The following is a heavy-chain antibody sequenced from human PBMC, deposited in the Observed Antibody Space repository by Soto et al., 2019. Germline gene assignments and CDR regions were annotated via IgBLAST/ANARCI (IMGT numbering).Heavy chain of an antibody. D-gene: IGHD3-10*01. CDR2: IFSNDEK. Sequence: QVTLKESGPVLVKPTETLTLTCTVSGFSLSNARMGVSWIRQPPGKALEWLAHIFSNDEKSYSTYLKSRLTIAKDTSKSQVVLTMTNMDPVDTATYYCAREQRWFGELLPLEYWGQGTLVTVSS. CDR3: AREQRWFGELLPLEY. CDR1: GFSLSNARMG. J-gene: IGHJ4*02. V-gene: IGHV2-26*01.